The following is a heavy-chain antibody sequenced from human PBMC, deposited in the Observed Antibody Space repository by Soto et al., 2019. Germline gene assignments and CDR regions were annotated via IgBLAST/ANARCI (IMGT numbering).Heavy chain of an antibody. Sequence: GGSLRLSCAASGFTFSSYGMHWVRQAPGKGLEWVAVISYDGSNKYYADSVKGRFTISRDNSNNTLYLQMNSLRAEDTAVYYCAKGASGWYYFDYWGQGTLVTVSS. J-gene: IGHJ4*02. CDR1: GFTFSSYG. CDR2: ISYDGSNK. CDR3: AKGASGWYYFDY. V-gene: IGHV3-30*18. D-gene: IGHD6-19*01.